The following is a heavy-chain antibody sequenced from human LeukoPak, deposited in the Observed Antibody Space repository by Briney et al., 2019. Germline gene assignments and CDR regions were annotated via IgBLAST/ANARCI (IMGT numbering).Heavy chain of an antibody. CDR1: GGSFSGYY. V-gene: IGHV4-34*01. CDR2: INHSGST. CDR3: ARGTLGGRYDAFDI. J-gene: IGHJ3*02. D-gene: IGHD3-9*01. Sequence: PSETLSLTCAVYGGSFSGYYWSWICQPPGKGLEWIGEINHSGSTNYNPSLKSRAIISVDTSRNQLSLKLTSVTAADTAVYYCARGTLGGRYDAFDIWGQGTMVTVSS.